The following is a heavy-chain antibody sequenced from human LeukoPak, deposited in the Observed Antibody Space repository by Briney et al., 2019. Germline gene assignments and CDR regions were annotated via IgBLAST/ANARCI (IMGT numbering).Heavy chain of an antibody. CDR2: IYYSGST. V-gene: IGHV4-39*07. D-gene: IGHD3-9*01. J-gene: IGHJ6*03. CDR3: ARRRLRYFDWLEGDYYYYYMDV. Sequence: SNYWMTWVRQPPGKGLEWIGSIYYSGSTYYNPSLKSRVTISVDTSKNQFSLKLSSVTAADTAVYYCARRRLRYFDWLEGDYYYYYMDVWGKGTTVTISS. CDR1: SNYW.